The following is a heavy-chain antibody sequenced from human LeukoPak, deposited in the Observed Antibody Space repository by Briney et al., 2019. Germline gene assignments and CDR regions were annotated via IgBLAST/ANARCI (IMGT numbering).Heavy chain of an antibody. V-gene: IGHV3-23*01. D-gene: IGHD5-18*01. CDR1: GFTFSSYA. J-gene: IGHJ4*02. Sequence: GGSLRLSCAASGFTFSSYAMHWVRQAPGKGLEWVSAISGSGGSTYYADSVKGRFTISRDNSKNTLNLLMNSLRAEDTAVYYCAKDWAPGYSYGYVDYWGQGTLVTVSS. CDR2: ISGSGGST. CDR3: AKDWAPGYSYGYVDY.